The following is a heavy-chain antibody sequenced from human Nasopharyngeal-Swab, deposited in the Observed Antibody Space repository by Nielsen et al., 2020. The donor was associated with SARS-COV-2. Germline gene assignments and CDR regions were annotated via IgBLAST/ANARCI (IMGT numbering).Heavy chain of an antibody. V-gene: IGHV3-30*18. D-gene: IGHD3-10*01. Sequence: GASLKISWVASGFTFSNYGMHWVRQAPGKVLEWVAIISYDGSNKYHADSVKGRFTISKDNSKNTLYLQMSSLRADDTAVYYCAKERFYSGSGKYPRDFDYWGQGTLVTVSS. J-gene: IGHJ4*02. CDR1: GFTFSNYG. CDR2: ISYDGSNK. CDR3: AKERFYSGSGKYPRDFDY.